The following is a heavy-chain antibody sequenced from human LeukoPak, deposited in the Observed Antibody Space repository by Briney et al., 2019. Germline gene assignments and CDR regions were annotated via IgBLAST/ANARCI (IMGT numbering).Heavy chain of an antibody. V-gene: IGHV4-38-2*02. CDR1: GDSMSDYF. D-gene: IGHD1-26*01. CDR2: IYYSGST. J-gene: IGHJ4*02. CDR3: ARELYSGSYYLDY. Sequence: PSETLSLTCTVSGDSMSDYFWTWIRQPPGKGLEWIGSIYYSGSTYYNPSLKSRVTISVDTFKNQFSLKLSSVTAADTAVYYCARELYSGSYYLDYWGQGTLVTVSS.